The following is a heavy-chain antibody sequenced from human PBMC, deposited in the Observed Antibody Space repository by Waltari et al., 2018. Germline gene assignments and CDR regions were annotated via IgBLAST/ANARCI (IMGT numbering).Heavy chain of an antibody. CDR2: IIPIVDRA. D-gene: IGHD6-13*01. Sequence: QVQLVQSGAEVKKHGSSVKVSCKASGGTFKTYTTNWVRQDPGQGLEWMGRIIPIVDRANYAQQFHGRVTITADKSTSTAYMELSGLRSEDTAVYYCARERPGIADIGAGLGTDFWGQGTLVTVSS. CDR1: GGTFKTYT. V-gene: IGHV1-69*08. CDR3: ARERPGIADIGAGLGTDF. J-gene: IGHJ4*02.